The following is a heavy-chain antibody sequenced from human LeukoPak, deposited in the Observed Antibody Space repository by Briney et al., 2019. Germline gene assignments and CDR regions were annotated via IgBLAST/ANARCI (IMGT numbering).Heavy chain of an antibody. D-gene: IGHD2-21*01. V-gene: IGHV3-74*01. CDR3: AKDFRIGYSAHFDY. J-gene: IGHJ4*02. CDR2: IASDGSST. Sequence: GGSLRLSCAASGFTFSSYWMNWVRQAPGKGLVWVSRIASDGSSTTYADSVKGRFSISRDNAKNTLYLQMNSLRGEDTAVYYCAKDFRIGYSAHFDYWGQGALVTVSS. CDR1: GFTFSSYW.